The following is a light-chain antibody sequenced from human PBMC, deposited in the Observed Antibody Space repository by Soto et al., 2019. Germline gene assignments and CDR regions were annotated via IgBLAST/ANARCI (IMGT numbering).Light chain of an antibody. Sequence: DLQMTQSPSSVSASVGDRVTITCRASQGISSWLAWYQQKPGKAPKLLIYAASSLQSGVPSRFSGSVSATNFPLTISSLHPEDFATSYCQQPNSFSLTFGGGPKVEIK. CDR3: QQPNSFSLT. CDR1: QGISSW. CDR2: AAS. J-gene: IGKJ4*01. V-gene: IGKV1D-12*01.